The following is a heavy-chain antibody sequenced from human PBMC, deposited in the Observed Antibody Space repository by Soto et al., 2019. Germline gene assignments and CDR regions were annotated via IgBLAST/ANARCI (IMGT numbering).Heavy chain of an antibody. J-gene: IGHJ6*02. CDR2: IYPGDSDT. D-gene: IGHD3-10*01. V-gene: IGHV5-51*01. CDR3: AGGGVRGVITRTRDYYGMDV. CDR1: GYSFISNW. Sequence: GESLKISCKGSGYSFISNWIGWVRQMPGKGLEWMGIIYPGDSDTRYSPSFQGQVTISADKSISTAYLQWSSLKASDTAMYYCAGGGVRGVITRTRDYYGMDVWGQGTTVTVSS.